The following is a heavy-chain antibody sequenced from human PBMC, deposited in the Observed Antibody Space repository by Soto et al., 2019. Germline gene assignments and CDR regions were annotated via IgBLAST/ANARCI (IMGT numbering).Heavy chain of an antibody. CDR3: ATPAASTVTSYWYFDL. D-gene: IGHD4-17*01. CDR2: ISSSSSTI. Sequence: GGSLRLSCAASGFTFSSYSMNWVRQAPGKGLEWVSYISSSSSTIYYADSVKGRFTISRDNAKNSLYLQMNSLRAEDTAVYYCATPAASTVTSYWYFDLWGRGTLVTVSS. V-gene: IGHV3-48*04. J-gene: IGHJ2*01. CDR1: GFTFSSYS.